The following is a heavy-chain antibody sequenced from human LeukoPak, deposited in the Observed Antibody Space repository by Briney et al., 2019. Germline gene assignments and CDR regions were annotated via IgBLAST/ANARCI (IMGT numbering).Heavy chain of an antibody. Sequence: GASVKVSCKASGYIFTGFYMHWVRQAPGQGPEWMGWTNPNNGDTKYAQKFHDRVTMTRDTSLTTAYMELTRLTSDDTAFYYCARNGQLLSGGNWFDPWGQGALVTVSS. V-gene: IGHV1-2*02. CDR1: GYIFTGFY. D-gene: IGHD2-2*01. CDR2: TNPNNGDT. CDR3: ARNGQLLSGGNWFDP. J-gene: IGHJ5*02.